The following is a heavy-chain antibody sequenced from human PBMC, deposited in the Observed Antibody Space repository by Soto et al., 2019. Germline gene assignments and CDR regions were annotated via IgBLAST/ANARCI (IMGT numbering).Heavy chain of an antibody. CDR2: INPNSGGT. CDR1: GYTFTGYF. J-gene: IGHJ4*02. V-gene: IGHV1-2*02. Sequence: QVQLVQSGAEVQKPGASVKVSCKASGYTFTGYFMHWVRQAPGQGLEWMWWINPNSGGTNYAQKFQGRVTMTRDTSISTAYMELSRLTSDDTAVYYCARSLSTISARPDYWGQGTLVTVSS. CDR3: ARSLSTISARPDY. D-gene: IGHD6-6*01.